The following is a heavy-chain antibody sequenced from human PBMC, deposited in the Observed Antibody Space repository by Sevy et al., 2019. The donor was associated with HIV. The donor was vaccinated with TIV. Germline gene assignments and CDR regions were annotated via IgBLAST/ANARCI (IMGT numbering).Heavy chain of an antibody. V-gene: IGHV3-30*02. J-gene: IGHJ6*02. CDR3: AKGGSGGIDHYGMDV. CDR1: GCRFNNFG. D-gene: IGHD6-25*01. CDR2: IRYDGINK. Sequence: GGSLRLSCAASGCRFNNFGMYWVRQAPGKGLEGVAFIRYDGINKYYVDSVKGRSTISRDNSKDTLYLEMKSLRLEDTAIYYCAKGGSGGIDHYGMDVWGQGTTVTVSS.